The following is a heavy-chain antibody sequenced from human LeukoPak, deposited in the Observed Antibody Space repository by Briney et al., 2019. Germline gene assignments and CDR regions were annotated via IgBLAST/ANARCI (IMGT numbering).Heavy chain of an antibody. CDR2: IYHSGST. CDR3: ARYHWPYYFDY. Sequence: SGTLSLTCAVSGGSISSSNWWSWVRQPPGKGLEWIGEIYHSGSTNYNPSLKSRVTISVVKSKDQFSLKLSSVTAADTAVYYCARYHWPYYFDYWGQGTLVTVSS. D-gene: IGHD1-1*01. J-gene: IGHJ4*02. V-gene: IGHV4-4*02. CDR1: GGSISSSNW.